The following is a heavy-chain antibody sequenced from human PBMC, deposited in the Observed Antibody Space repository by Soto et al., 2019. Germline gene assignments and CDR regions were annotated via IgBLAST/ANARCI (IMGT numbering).Heavy chain of an antibody. J-gene: IGHJ5*02. Sequence: SLTCTVSGDSISGSYWSWIRQPPGKGLEWIGYTYYTVNTNYNPSLKSRVTISVDMSKNQFSLRLSSVTAADTAVYYCAGHSGYDFWSGSLDPWGQGTLVTVSS. D-gene: IGHD3-3*01. V-gene: IGHV4-59*01. CDR1: GDSISGSY. CDR3: AGHSGYDFWSGSLDP. CDR2: TYYTVNT.